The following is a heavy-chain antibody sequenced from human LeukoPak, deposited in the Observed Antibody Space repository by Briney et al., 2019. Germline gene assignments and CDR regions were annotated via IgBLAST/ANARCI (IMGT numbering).Heavy chain of an antibody. D-gene: IGHD1-20*01. CDR3: ARLVVYNWTPLAFYV. CDR2: VAHTGST. CDR1: GDSVSSSHW. J-gene: IGHJ3*01. Sequence: SGTLSLTCAVSGDSVSSSHWWSWVRQPPGKGLEWIGEVAHTGSTKFTPSLRSRATISIDWSKNQFSLNLTSVTAADTATYFCARLVVYNWTPLAFYVWGQGTMVTVSS. V-gene: IGHV4-4*02.